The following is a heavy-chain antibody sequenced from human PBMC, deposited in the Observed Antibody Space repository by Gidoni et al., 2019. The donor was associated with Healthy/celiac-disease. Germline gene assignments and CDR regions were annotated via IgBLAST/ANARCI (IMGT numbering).Heavy chain of an antibody. V-gene: IGHV4-59*01. Sequence: QAQLQESGPGLVKPSETLSLTCTVSGRSISSYYWRWIRQPPGTRLEWFGYVYYSGSTNYNPSLKSRVTISVDTSRNQFFLKLSSVTAADTAVYYCARDGPTSGFDPWGQGTLVTVSS. D-gene: IGHD2-2*01. CDR3: ARDGPTSGFDP. CDR2: VYYSGST. J-gene: IGHJ5*02. CDR1: GRSISSYY.